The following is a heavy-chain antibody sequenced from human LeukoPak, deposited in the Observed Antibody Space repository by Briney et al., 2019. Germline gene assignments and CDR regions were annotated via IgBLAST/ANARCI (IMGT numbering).Heavy chain of an antibody. D-gene: IGHD3-16*01. V-gene: IGHV1-18*01. CDR3: AREGAVPYYFDY. CDR2: INAYNGNT. Sequence: ASVKDSCKASGYTFTSYGISWVRQAPGQGLEWMGWINAYNGNTNYAQNLQGRVTMTTDTSTSTAYMELRSLRSDDTAVYYCAREGAVPYYFDYWGQGTLVTVSS. CDR1: GYTFTSYG. J-gene: IGHJ4*02.